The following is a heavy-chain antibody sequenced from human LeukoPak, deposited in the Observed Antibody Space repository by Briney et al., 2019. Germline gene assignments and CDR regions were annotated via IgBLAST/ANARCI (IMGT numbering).Heavy chain of an antibody. Sequence: GGSLRLSCAASGFTLNGYWMHWVRQAPGEGLVWVSRIDPDGSTTNYAESVKGRFTTSRDNAKNTVYLQMNSLRAEDTALYYCTRVQAGRSGLMEIWGGRATVTVPS. CDR3: TRVQAGRSGLMEI. CDR1: GFTLNGYW. CDR2: IDPDGSTT. D-gene: IGHD3/OR15-3a*01. V-gene: IGHV3-74*01. J-gene: IGHJ6*04.